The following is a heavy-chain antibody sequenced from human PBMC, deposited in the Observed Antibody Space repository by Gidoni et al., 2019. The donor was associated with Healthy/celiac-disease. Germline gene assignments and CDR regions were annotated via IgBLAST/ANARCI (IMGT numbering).Heavy chain of an antibody. Sequence: QVQLQQWGAGLLKPSETLSLTCAVYGGSFSGYYWSWIRQPPGKGLEWIGEINHSGSTNYNPSLKSRVTISVDTSKNQFSLKLSSVTAADTAVYYCARGQYHILDCSSTSCYTHYYYYYGMDVWGQGTTVTVSS. CDR3: ARGQYHILDCSSTSCYTHYYYYYGMDV. CDR2: INHSGST. V-gene: IGHV4-34*01. CDR1: GGSFSGYY. D-gene: IGHD2-2*02. J-gene: IGHJ6*02.